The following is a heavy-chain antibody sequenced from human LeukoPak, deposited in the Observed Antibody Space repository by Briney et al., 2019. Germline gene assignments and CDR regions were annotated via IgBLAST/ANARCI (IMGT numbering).Heavy chain of an antibody. D-gene: IGHD6-13*01. CDR3: AGTSSEQQLYYFDY. CDR1: GFTFSSYS. CDR2: ISSSSSYI. Sequence: GGSLRLSCAASGFTFSSYSMNWVRQAPGKGLEWVSSISSSSSYIYYADSVKGRFTISRDNAKNSLYLQMNSLRAEDTAVYYCAGTSSEQQLYYFDYWGQGTLVTVSS. J-gene: IGHJ4*02. V-gene: IGHV3-21*01.